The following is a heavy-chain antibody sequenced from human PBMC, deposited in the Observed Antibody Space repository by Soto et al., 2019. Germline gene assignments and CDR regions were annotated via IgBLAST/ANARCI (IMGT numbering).Heavy chain of an antibody. CDR2: IYTSGST. V-gene: IGHV4-4*07. CDR3: ARDRGGYNDDAFDI. D-gene: IGHD5-12*01. Sequence: SETLSLTCTVPGGSISSYYWTWIRHPAGKGLEWIGRIYTSGSTNYNPSLKSRVTMSVDTSKNQFSLRLRSVTAADTAVYYCARDRGGYNDDAFDIWGQGTMVTVSS. J-gene: IGHJ3*02. CDR1: GGSISSYY.